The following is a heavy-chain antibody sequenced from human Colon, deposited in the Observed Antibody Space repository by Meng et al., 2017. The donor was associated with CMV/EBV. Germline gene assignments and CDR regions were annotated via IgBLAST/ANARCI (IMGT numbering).Heavy chain of an antibody. J-gene: IGHJ3*02. V-gene: IGHV4-61*01. Sequence: SETLSLTCTVSGDSVTSGYYHWSWIRQPPGRGLEWIGYIYRRGGTNYNPSLKSRVTMSVDTSQNQFSLRLNSVTAADTAVYYCARWGEFCDSPSCFSGPFDIWGQGTTVTVSS. CDR1: GDSVTSGYYH. CDR2: IYRRGGT. D-gene: IGHD2-2*01. CDR3: ARWGEFCDSPSCFSGPFDI.